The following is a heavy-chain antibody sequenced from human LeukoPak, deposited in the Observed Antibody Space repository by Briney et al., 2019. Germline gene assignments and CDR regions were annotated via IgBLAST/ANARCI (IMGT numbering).Heavy chain of an antibody. V-gene: IGHV3-30*04. D-gene: IGHD3-10*01. CDR1: GFSFNSYP. J-gene: IGHJ4*02. CDR2: ISNDGNNK. CDR3: ARPDDSESFYRANHY. Sequence: GGTLRLSCAASGFSFNSYPMHWVRQAPGKGLEWVAVISNDGNNKYYADSVKGRFTISRDNSNNTLSLQMNGLRVEDTAVYYCARPDDSESFYRANHYWGRGTLVTVS.